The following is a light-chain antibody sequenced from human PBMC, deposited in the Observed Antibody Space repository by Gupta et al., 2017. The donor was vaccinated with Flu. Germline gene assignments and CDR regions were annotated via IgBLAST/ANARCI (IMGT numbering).Light chain of an antibody. V-gene: IGKV1-5*03. Sequence: ASVGDRVTITCRASQSISSWLSWYQQKPGKAPKLLIYKASTLESGVPSRFSGSGFGTEFTLTISRLQPDDFATYYCQEYNSYWAFGQGTKV. J-gene: IGKJ1*01. CDR3: QEYNSYWA. CDR1: QSISSW. CDR2: KAS.